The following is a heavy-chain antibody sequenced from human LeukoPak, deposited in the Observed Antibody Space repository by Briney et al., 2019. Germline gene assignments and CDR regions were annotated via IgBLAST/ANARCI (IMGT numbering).Heavy chain of an antibody. V-gene: IGHV4-39*07. CDR2: IYYSGST. D-gene: IGHD1-26*01. J-gene: IGHJ4*02. CDR1: GGSISSSSYY. Sequence: SETLSLTCTVSGGSISSSSYYWGWIRQPPGKGLEWIGSIYYSGSTYYNPSLKSRVTISVDTSKNQFSLKLSSVTAADTAVYYCARAEVGATHFDYWGQGTLVTVSS. CDR3: ARAEVGATHFDY.